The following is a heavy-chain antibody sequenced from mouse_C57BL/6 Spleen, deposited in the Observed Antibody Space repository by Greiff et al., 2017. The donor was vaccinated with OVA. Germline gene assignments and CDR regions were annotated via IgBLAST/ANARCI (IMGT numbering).Heavy chain of an antibody. Sequence: EVQLQESGPGLVKPSQSLSLTCSVTGYSITSGYYWNWIRQFPGNKLEWMGYISYDGSNNYNPSLKNRISITRDTSKNQFFLKLNSVTTEDTATYYCAREGSNYGDYFDYWGQGTTLTVSS. J-gene: IGHJ2*01. CDR3: AREGSNYGDYFDY. CDR2: ISYDGSN. D-gene: IGHD2-5*01. CDR1: GYSITSGYY. V-gene: IGHV3-6*01.